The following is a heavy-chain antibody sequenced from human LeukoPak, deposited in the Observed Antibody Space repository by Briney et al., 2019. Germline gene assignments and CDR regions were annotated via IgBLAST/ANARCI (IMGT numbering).Heavy chain of an antibody. CDR3: AGVRIAAAGTALDY. D-gene: IGHD6-13*01. CDR2: INPNSGGT. Sequence: ASVKASCKASGYTFTGYYMHWVRQAPGQGLEWMGWINPNSGGTNYAQKFQGRVTMTRDTSISTAYMELSRLRSDDTAVYYCAGVRIAAAGTALDYWGQGTLVTVSS. V-gene: IGHV1-2*02. J-gene: IGHJ4*02. CDR1: GYTFTGYY.